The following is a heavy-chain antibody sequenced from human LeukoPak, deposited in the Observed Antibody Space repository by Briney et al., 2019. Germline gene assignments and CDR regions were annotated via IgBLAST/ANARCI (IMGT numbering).Heavy chain of an antibody. V-gene: IGHV1-2*02. J-gene: IGHJ4*02. D-gene: IGHD5-18*01. CDR3: ARDVDTAMVTGLFFDY. Sequence: ASVKVSCKASGYTFTGYYMHWVRQPPGQGLEWMRWINPNSGGTNYAQKFQGRVTMTRDTSISTAYMELSRLRSDDTAVYYCARDVDTAMVTGLFFDYWGQGTLVTVSS. CDR2: INPNSGGT. CDR1: GYTFTGYY.